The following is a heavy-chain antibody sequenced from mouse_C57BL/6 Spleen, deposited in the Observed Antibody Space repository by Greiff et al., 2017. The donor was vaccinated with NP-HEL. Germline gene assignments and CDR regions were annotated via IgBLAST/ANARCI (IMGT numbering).Heavy chain of an antibody. CDR2: IDPSDSET. D-gene: IGHD2-1*01. Sequence: QVQLQQPGAELVRPGSSVKLSCKASGYTFTSYWMHWVKQRPIQGLEWIGNIDPSDSETHYNQKFKDKATLTVDKSSSTAYMQLSSLTSEDSAVYYCAREYYGNYAWFAYWGQGTLVTVSA. CDR3: AREYYGNYAWFAY. V-gene: IGHV1-52*01. CDR1: GYTFTSYW. J-gene: IGHJ3*01.